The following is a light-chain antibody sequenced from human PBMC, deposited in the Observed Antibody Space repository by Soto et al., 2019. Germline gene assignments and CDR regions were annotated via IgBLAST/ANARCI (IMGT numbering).Light chain of an antibody. CDR3: QQYYSFPWT. V-gene: IGKV1D-8*01. CDR1: QGISSY. Sequence: VIWMTQSTSLLSASTGDRVTISCLMSQGISSYLAWYQQKPGKAPELLIYAASTLQSGVPSRFSGSGSGTDFTLTISCLQSEDFATYYCQQYYSFPWTFGQGTKVDVK. CDR2: AAS. J-gene: IGKJ1*01.